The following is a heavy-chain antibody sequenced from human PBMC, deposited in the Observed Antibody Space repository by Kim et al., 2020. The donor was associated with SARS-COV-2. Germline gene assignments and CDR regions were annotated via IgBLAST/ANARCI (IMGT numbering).Heavy chain of an antibody. CDR2: INHSGST. CDR1: GGSFRGYY. Sequence: SETLSLTCAVYGGSFRGYYWSWIRQPPGKGLEWIGEINHSGSTNYNPSLKSRVTISVDTSKNQFSLKLSSVTAADTAVYYCARGALRGYSYAPLYYFDYWGQGTLVTVSS. D-gene: IGHD5-18*01. J-gene: IGHJ4*02. CDR3: ARGALRGYSYAPLYYFDY. V-gene: IGHV4-34*01.